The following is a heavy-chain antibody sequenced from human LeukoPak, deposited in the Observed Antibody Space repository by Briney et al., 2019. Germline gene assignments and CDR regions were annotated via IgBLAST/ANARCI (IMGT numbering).Heavy chain of an antibody. D-gene: IGHD3-22*01. V-gene: IGHV4-61*02. J-gene: IGHJ4*02. Sequence: SETLSLTCTVSGGSISSGSYYWSWIRPPAGKGLEWIGRIYTSGSTNYNPSLKSRVTISVDTSKNQFSLKLSSVTAADTAVYYCASSYYYDSIFTGGRLADFDYWGQGTLVTVSS. CDR3: ASSYYYDSIFTGGRLADFDY. CDR2: IYTSGST. CDR1: GGSISSGSYY.